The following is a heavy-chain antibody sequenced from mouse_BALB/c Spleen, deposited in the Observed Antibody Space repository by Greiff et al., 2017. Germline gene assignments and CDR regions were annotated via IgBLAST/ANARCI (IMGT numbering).Heavy chain of an antibody. D-gene: IGHD1-1*01. CDR1: GFTFSSYG. CDR3: ARETVSRAMDY. CDR2: INSNGGST. V-gene: IGHV5-6-3*01. Sequence: EVNLVESGGGLVQPGGSLKLSCAASGFTFSSYGMSWVRQTPDKRLELVATINSNGGSTYYPDSVKGRFTISRDNAKNTLYLQMSSLKSEDTAMYYCARETVSRAMDYWGQGTSVTVSS. J-gene: IGHJ4*01.